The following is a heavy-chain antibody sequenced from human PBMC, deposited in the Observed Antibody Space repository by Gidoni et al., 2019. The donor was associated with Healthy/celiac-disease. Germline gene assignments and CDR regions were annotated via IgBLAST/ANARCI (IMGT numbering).Heavy chain of an antibody. CDR3: AKDRWQQLVFDAFDI. D-gene: IGHD6-13*01. V-gene: IGHV3-30*18. Sequence: QVQLVESGGGVVQPGRSLRLSCAASGFTFSSYGMHWVRQAPGKGLEWVAVISYDGSNKYYADSVKGRFTISRDNSKNTLYLQMNSLRAEDTAVYYCAKDRWQQLVFDAFDIWGQGTMVTVSS. CDR1: GFTFSSYG. J-gene: IGHJ3*02. CDR2: ISYDGSNK.